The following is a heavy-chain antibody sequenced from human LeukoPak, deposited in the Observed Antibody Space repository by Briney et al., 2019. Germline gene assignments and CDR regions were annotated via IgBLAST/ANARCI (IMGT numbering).Heavy chain of an antibody. CDR1: GYTFPSYF. V-gene: IGHV1-46*01. D-gene: IGHD6-6*01. CDR3: ARTAARRFGY. Sequence: ASVKVPCKASGYTFPSYFVHWVRQAPGQGLEWMGIINPTGGSTTYAQKFQGRVTMTRDTSTSTVYMELSSLRSDDTAVYYCARTAARRFGYWGQGTLVTVSS. J-gene: IGHJ4*02. CDR2: INPTGGST.